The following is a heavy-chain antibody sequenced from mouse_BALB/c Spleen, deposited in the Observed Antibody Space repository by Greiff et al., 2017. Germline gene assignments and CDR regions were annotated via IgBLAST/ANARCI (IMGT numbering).Heavy chain of an antibody. CDR2: IDPFNGGT. CDR3: ARSLYYFDY. J-gene: IGHJ2*01. Sequence: EVQLQQSGPELMKPGASVKISCKASGYSFTSYYMHWVKQSHGKSLEWIGYIDPFNGGTSYNQKFKGKATLTVDKSSSTAYMHLSSLTSEDSAVYYCARSLYYFDYWGQGTTLTVSS. V-gene: IGHV1-28*01. CDR1: GYSFTSYY.